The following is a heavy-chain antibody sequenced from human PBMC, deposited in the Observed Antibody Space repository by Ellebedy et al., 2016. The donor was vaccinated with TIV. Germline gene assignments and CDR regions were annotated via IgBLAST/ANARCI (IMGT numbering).Heavy chain of an antibody. CDR2: IYPGDSVT. CDR1: GYNFPSYW. J-gene: IGHJ4*02. Sequence: KVSCKASGYNFPSYWIAWVRQMPGKGLEWMGIIYPGDSVTRYSPSFQGQVTISADKSISTAYLYWSSLKASDTAIYYCARTETFAGSYYFDYWGQGALVTVSS. V-gene: IGHV5-51*01. D-gene: IGHD1-26*01. CDR3: ARTETFAGSYYFDY.